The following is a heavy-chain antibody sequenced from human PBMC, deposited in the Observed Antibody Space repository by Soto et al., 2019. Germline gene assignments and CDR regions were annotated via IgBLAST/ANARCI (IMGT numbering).Heavy chain of an antibody. CDR2: IYYSGST. CDR1: GCSISSGDYY. J-gene: IGHJ4*02. V-gene: IGHV4-30-4*01. D-gene: IGHD1-7*01. CDR3: ARVLNTGTTPFDY. Sequence: SETLALTCTVSGCSISSGDYYWSWIRQPPGKGLEWMGYIYYSGSTYYNPSRERRVTIAVDTSEDQFSLKLSAVTAADTAVYYCARVLNTGTTPFDYCGQGTLVTVSS.